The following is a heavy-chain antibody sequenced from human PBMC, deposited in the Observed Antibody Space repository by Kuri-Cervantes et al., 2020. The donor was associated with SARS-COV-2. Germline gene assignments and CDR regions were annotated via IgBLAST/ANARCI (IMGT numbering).Heavy chain of an antibody. J-gene: IGHJ4*02. CDR3: AKDQHGIVVVVAAIDY. Sequence: ASVKVSCKASGYTFTSYDINWVRQATGQGLEWMGWMNPNSGNTGYAQKFQGRVTMTRNTSISTAYMELSSLRAEDTAVYYCAKDQHGIVVVVAAIDYWGQGTLVTVSS. CDR1: GYTFTSYD. D-gene: IGHD2-15*01. CDR2: MNPNSGNT. V-gene: IGHV1-8*02.